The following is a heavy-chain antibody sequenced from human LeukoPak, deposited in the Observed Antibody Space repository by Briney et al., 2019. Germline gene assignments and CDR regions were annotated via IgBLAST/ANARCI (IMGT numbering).Heavy chain of an antibody. CDR3: ARQYWSSTSCLDDFDY. Sequence: KPSETLSLTCAVSGYSISSGYYWGWIRQPPGKGLEWIGSIYHSGSTYYNPSLKSRVTISVDTSKNQFSLKLSSVTAADTAVYYCARQYWSSTSCLDDFDYWGQGTLVTVSS. D-gene: IGHD2-2*01. CDR1: GYSISSGYY. V-gene: IGHV4-38-2*01. CDR2: IYHSGST. J-gene: IGHJ4*02.